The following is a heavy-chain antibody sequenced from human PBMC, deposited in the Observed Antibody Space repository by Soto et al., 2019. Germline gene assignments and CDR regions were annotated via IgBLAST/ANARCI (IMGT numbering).Heavy chain of an antibody. D-gene: IGHD1-26*01. Sequence: QVQLVESGGGVVQPGRSLRLSCAASGFTFSSYAMHWFRQAPGKGLEWVAVISYDGSNKYYADSVKGRFTISRDNSKNTRYLQMNSLRAEDTAVYYCASSPTGYSGEGPYYYYYGMDVWGQGTTVTVSS. CDR3: ASSPTGYSGEGPYYYYYGMDV. CDR1: GFTFSSYA. CDR2: ISYDGSNK. V-gene: IGHV3-30-3*01. J-gene: IGHJ6*02.